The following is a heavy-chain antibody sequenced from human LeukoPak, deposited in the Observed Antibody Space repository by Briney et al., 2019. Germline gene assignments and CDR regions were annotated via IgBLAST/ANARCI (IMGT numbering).Heavy chain of an antibody. Sequence: PGGSLRLSCVASGFTFSSYAMSWVRQAPGKGLEWVSGISGSGGSTYYADSVKGRFTISRDNSKNTLFLQMNSLRAEDTAVYYCAKETYSSGWCPYFDYWGQGTLVTVSS. J-gene: IGHJ4*02. D-gene: IGHD6-19*01. CDR2: ISGSGGST. CDR3: AKETYSSGWCPYFDY. CDR1: GFTFSSYA. V-gene: IGHV3-23*01.